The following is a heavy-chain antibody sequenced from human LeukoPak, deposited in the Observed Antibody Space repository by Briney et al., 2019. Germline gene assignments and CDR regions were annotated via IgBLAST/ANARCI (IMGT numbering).Heavy chain of an antibody. J-gene: IGHJ4*02. CDR1: GGSISSYY. Sequence: SETLSLTCTVSGGSISSYYWSWIRQPPGKGLEWIGRIYISGSTNYNPSLKSRVTISVDTSKNQFSLKLSSVTAADTAVYYCARGAAGYCSSTSCYVAEFDYWGQGTLVTVSS. D-gene: IGHD2-2*01. V-gene: IGHV4-4*08. CDR3: ARGAAGYCSSTSCYVAEFDY. CDR2: IYISGST.